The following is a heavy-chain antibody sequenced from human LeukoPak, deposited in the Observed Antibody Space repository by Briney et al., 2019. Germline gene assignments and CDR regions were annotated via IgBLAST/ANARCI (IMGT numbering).Heavy chain of an antibody. CDR1: GFTFSSYA. CDR3: ARALGYCSGGSCYSAYYYYGMDV. V-gene: IGHV3-30*04. D-gene: IGHD2-15*01. Sequence: GRSLRLSCAASGFTFSSYAMHWVRQAPGKGLEWVAVISYDGSNKYYADSVKGRFTISRDSSKNTLYLQMNSLRAEDTAVYYCARALGYCSGGSCYSAYYYYGMDVWGQGTTVTVSS. J-gene: IGHJ6*02. CDR2: ISYDGSNK.